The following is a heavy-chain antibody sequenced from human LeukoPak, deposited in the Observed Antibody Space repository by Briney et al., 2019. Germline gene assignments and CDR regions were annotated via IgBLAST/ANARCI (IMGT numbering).Heavy chain of an antibody. CDR3: AKAEVAATASFDD. Sequence: PGGSLRLSCAASGFTFSSYAMSWVRQAPGKGLEWVSAISGSGGSTYYADSVKGRFTISRDNSKNTLWLQMNSLRADDTAVYYCAKAEVAATASFDDWGQGTLVTVSS. V-gene: IGHV3-23*01. J-gene: IGHJ4*02. D-gene: IGHD2-15*01. CDR1: GFTFSSYA. CDR2: ISGSGGST.